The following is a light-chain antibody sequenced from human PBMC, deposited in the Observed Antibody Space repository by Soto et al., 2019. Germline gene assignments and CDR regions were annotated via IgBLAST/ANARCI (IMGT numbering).Light chain of an antibody. V-gene: IGLV2-8*01. CDR2: EVT. J-gene: IGLJ3*02. Sequence: QSALTQPPSASGSPGQSVTISCTGTSSDVGAYKYVSWYQQYPGKAPKLMIYEVTKRPSGVPDRFSGSKSGNTASLTVSGLQAENQADYYFTSYVDNDLWVFGGGTTVTVL. CDR1: SSDVGAYKY. CDR3: TSYVDNDLWV.